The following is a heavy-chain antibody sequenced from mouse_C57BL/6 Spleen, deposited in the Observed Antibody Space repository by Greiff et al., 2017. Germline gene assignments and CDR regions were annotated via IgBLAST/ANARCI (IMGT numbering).Heavy chain of an antibody. CDR2: IDPSDSYT. V-gene: IGHV1-69*01. CDR1: GYTFTSYW. CDR3: ARKGGPEDFDV. D-gene: IGHD3-3*01. J-gene: IGHJ1*03. Sequence: QVQLQQPGAELVMPGASVKLSCKASGYTFTSYWMHWVKQRPGQGLEWIGEIDPSDSYTNYNQKFKGKSTLTVDKSSSTAYMQLSSLTSEDSAVYYCARKGGPEDFDVWGTGTTVTVSS.